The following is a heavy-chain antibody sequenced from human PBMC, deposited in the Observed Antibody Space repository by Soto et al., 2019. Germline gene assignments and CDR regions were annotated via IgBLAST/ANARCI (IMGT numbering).Heavy chain of an antibody. CDR2: ISYDGSNK. CDR1: GFTFSSSG. Sequence: SLRLSCAASGFTFSSSGMHWVRQAPGKGLEWVAVISYDGSNKYYADSVKGRFTISRDNSKNTLYLQMNSLKAEDTAVYYCAKAWDRGVYSYGSDYWGQGTLVTVSS. J-gene: IGHJ4*02. D-gene: IGHD5-18*01. V-gene: IGHV3-30*18. CDR3: AKAWDRGVYSYGSDY.